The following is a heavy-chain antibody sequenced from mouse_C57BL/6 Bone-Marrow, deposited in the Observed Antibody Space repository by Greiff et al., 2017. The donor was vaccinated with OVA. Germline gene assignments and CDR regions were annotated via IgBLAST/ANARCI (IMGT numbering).Heavy chain of an antibody. Sequence: EVQLQESGGGLVQPGGSLSLSCAASGFTFTDYYMSWVRQPPGKALEWLGFIRNKANGYTTEYSASVKGRFTISRDSSQSILYLQMNTLRADDSATYYCASLYYGSSYWYFDVWGTGTTVTVSS. CDR3: ASLYYGSSYWYFDV. D-gene: IGHD1-1*01. CDR1: GFTFTDYY. J-gene: IGHJ1*03. V-gene: IGHV7-3*01. CDR2: IRNKANGYTT.